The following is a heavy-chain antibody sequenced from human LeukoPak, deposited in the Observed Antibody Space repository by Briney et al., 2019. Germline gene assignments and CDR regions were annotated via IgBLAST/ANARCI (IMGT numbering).Heavy chain of an antibody. V-gene: IGHV3-30*18. Sequence: GGSLRLSCAASGFTFSSYGMHWVRQAPGKGLEWVAVISYDGSNKYYADSVKGRFTISRDNSKNTLYLQMNSLRAEDTAVYYCAKDLSSSWYQYYFDYWGQGTLVTVSS. CDR2: ISYDGSNK. CDR1: GFTFSSYG. D-gene: IGHD6-13*01. J-gene: IGHJ4*02. CDR3: AKDLSSSWYQYYFDY.